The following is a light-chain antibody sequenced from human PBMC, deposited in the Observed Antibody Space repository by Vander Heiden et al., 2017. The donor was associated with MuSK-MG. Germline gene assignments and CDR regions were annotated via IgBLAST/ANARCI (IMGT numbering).Light chain of an antibody. V-gene: IGKV3-20*01. Sequence: EFVLTQSPGTMSLSPGDRATLSCRVSQNVSSSNLAWYHHTPGQAPRLLIYGTSTRAAGIPDRFSVSGSGTDFTLTISRLEPEDFAVYYCQQDHTSPQTFGHGTKVDVK. J-gene: IGKJ3*01. CDR2: GTS. CDR1: QNVSSSN. CDR3: QQDHTSPQT.